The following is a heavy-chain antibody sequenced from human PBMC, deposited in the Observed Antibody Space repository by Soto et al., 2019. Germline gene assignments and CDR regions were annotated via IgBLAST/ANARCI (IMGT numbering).Heavy chain of an antibody. CDR2: INSDGSST. D-gene: IGHD2-2*01. CDR1: GCTFSNYW. V-gene: IGHV3-74*03. CDR3: ARVETCNSISCYSVFES. J-gene: IGHJ4*02. Sequence: PGGSLRLSCPASGCTFSNYWMHWVRQPPGKGLVWVSRINSDGSSTTYADSVKGRFTISRDNAKNTLYLQMDSLRAEDTAVYYCARVETCNSISCYSVFESWGQGTLVTVSS.